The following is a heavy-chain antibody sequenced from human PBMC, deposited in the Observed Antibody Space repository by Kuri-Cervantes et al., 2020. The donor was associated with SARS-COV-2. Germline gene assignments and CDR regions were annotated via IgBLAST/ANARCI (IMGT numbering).Heavy chain of an antibody. Sequence: GGSLRLSCAASGFTFSSYAMRWVRQAPGKGLEWVSTISNSGGSTYYADSVKGRFTISRDNSKNTLYLQMNSLRADDTAVYYCAKSMSIAAPASDYWGQGTLVIVSS. CDR1: GFTFSSYA. CDR2: ISNSGGST. J-gene: IGHJ4*02. D-gene: IGHD6-13*01. CDR3: AKSMSIAAPASDY. V-gene: IGHV3-23*01.